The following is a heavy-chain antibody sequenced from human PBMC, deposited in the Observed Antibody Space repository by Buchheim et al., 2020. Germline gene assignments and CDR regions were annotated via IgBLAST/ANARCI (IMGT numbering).Heavy chain of an antibody. CDR2: INPNSGGT. D-gene: IGHD6-19*01. V-gene: IGHV1-2*02. J-gene: IGHJ6*02. CDR3: ARDKGEPQWLQYYYYGMDV. Sequence: QVQLVQSGAEVKKPGALVKVSCKASGYTFTGYYMHWVRQAPGQGLEWKGWINPNSGGTNYAQKFQGRVTITRGTSISTAYMELSRLRSDDTAVYYCARDKGEPQWLQYYYYGMDVWGQGTT. CDR1: GYTFTGYY.